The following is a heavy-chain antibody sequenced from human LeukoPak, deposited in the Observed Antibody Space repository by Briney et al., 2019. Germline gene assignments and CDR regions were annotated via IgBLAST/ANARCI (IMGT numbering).Heavy chain of an antibody. Sequence: GRSLRLSCAASGFTFSSYAMHWVRQAPGKGLEWVAVISYDGSNKYYADSVKGRFTISRDNSKNTLYLQMNSLRAEDTAVYYCARAYCSGGSCHGEMDYWGQGTLVTVSS. J-gene: IGHJ4*02. D-gene: IGHD2-15*01. CDR3: ARAYCSGGSCHGEMDY. CDR1: GFTFSSYA. V-gene: IGHV3-30-3*01. CDR2: ISYDGSNK.